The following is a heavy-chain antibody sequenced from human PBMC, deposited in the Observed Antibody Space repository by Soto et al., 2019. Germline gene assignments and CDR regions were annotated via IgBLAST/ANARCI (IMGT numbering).Heavy chain of an antibody. CDR2: IDPSDSYT. Sequence: PGESLKISCKGSGYSFTSYWISWVRQMPGKGLEWMGRIDPSDSYTNYSPSFQGHVTISADKSISTAYLQWRSLKASDTAMYYCARIQRVYSSAHSDYWGQGTQVTVSS. V-gene: IGHV5-10-1*01. CDR3: ARIQRVYSSAHSDY. CDR1: GYSFTSYW. D-gene: IGHD2-2*01. J-gene: IGHJ4*02.